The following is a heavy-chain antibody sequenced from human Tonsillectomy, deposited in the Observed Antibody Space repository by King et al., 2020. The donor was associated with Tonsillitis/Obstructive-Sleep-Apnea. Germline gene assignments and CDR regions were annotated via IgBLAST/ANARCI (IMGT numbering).Heavy chain of an antibody. Sequence: VQLVESGGGLVQPGGSLRLSCAASGFTFSSYWMSWVRQAPGKGLEWVANINQGGAEKYFVDSVEGRFTISRDNAKNSLYLQMNSLRAEDTAMYYCARTGVAVPNDYWGQGTLVTVSS. CDR2: INQGGAEK. D-gene: IGHD6-19*01. J-gene: IGHJ4*02. CDR1: GFTFSSYW. V-gene: IGHV3-7*01. CDR3: ARTGVAVPNDY.